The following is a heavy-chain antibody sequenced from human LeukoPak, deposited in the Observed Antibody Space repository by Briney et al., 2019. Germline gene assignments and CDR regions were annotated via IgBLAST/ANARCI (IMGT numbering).Heavy chain of an antibody. CDR3: AKDREVWFGELSSHGGMDV. CDR2: ISYDGNSK. Sequence: AVSLRLSCAASGFTFSSYGMHWVRQAPGKGLEWVAIISYDGNSKYYAESVKGRYAISRDNTKDALYLQMNSVRAEDTAMYYCAKDREVWFGELSSHGGMDVWGQGTTV. CDR1: GFTFSSYG. D-gene: IGHD3-10*01. V-gene: IGHV3-30*18. J-gene: IGHJ6*02.